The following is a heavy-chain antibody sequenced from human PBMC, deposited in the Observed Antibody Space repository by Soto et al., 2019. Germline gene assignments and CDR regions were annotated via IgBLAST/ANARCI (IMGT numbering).Heavy chain of an antibody. V-gene: IGHV3-66*01. CDR2: IYRSGNT. CDR3: AGCGGSESYCFSFDY. Sequence: EVQLVESGGGLVQPGGSLRLSCAATGFTVSSSYMSWVRQAPGKGLEWVPGIYRSGNTYYADSAKGRFTISRDDSKNTLWLEMNSLGDEETAVYYCAGCGGSESYCFSFDYWGQGTLVTVSS. D-gene: IGHD3-10*01. CDR1: GFTVSSSY. J-gene: IGHJ4*02.